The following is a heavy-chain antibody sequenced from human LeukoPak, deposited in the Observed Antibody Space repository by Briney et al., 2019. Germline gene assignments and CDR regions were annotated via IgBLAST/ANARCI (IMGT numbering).Heavy chain of an antibody. CDR2: IKQDGSEK. D-gene: IGHD2-15*01. CDR3: AREAARVVAAHFDY. J-gene: IGHJ4*02. CDR1: GFTFSSYW. Sequence: GGSLRLPCAASGFTFSSYWMSWVRQAPGKGLEWVANIKQDGSEKYYVDSVKGRFTISRDNAKNSLYLQMNSLRAEDTAVYYCAREAARVVAAHFDYWGQGTLVTVSS. V-gene: IGHV3-7*03.